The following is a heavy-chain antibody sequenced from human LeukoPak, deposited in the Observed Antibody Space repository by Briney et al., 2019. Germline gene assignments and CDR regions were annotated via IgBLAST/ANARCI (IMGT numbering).Heavy chain of an antibody. D-gene: IGHD3-22*01. J-gene: IGHJ4*02. V-gene: IGHV3-48*01. Sequence: GGSLRLSCEASGFTFSDYSMNWVRQAPGKGLEWLSYITSTSDTIYYADSVKGRFTISRDNAKNSVYLQMNSLRAEDTAVYYCARSSGYPFFDYWGQGTLVTVSS. CDR1: GFTFSDYS. CDR3: ARSSGYPFFDY. CDR2: ITSTSDTI.